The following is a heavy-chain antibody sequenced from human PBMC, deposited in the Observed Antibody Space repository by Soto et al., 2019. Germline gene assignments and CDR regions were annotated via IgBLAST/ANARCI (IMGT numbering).Heavy chain of an antibody. V-gene: IGHV6-1*01. CDR2: TYYSSKWYN. J-gene: IGHJ4*02. D-gene: IGHD5-12*01. Sequence: SQTLSLTCALSGGSVSRNGWNWNRQSPSRGLEWLGRTYYSSKWYNDYAVSVKSRITINPDTSKNQFSLQLNSVTPEDTAVYYCTRGWLRQGFDYWGQGTLVPVSS. CDR3: TRGWLRQGFDY. CDR1: GGSVSRNG.